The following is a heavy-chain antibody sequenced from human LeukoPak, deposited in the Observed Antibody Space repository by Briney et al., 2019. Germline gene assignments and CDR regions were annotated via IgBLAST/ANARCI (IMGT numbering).Heavy chain of an antibody. CDR1: GGSISSYY. Sequence: PSETLSLTCTVSGGSISSYYWSWIRQPAGKGLEWIGRIYTSGGTNYNPSLKSRVTMSVDTSRNQFSLKLSSVTAADTAVYYCARADSSGPGYYGMDVWGQGTTVTVSS. V-gene: IGHV4-4*07. D-gene: IGHD3-22*01. J-gene: IGHJ6*02. CDR2: IYTSGGT. CDR3: ARADSSGPGYYGMDV.